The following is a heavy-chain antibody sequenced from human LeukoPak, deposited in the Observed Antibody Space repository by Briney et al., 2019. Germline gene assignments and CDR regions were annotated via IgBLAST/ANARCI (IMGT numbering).Heavy chain of an antibody. CDR3: KKQERVGSGRWLPPRKYYFDY. Sequence: SLRLSCTASGFTFGDYAMSWFRQAPGKGLEWVGFIRSKAYGGTTEYAASVKGRFTISRDDSKSIAYLQMNSLKTEDTAVYYGKKQERVGSGRWLPPRKYYFDYGGGGTRVTVSS. CDR2: IRSKAYGGTT. CDR1: GFTFGDYA. V-gene: IGHV3-49*03. J-gene: IGHJ4*02. D-gene: IGHD3-10*01.